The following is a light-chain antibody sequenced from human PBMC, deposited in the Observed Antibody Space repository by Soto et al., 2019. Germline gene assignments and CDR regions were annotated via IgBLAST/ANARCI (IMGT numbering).Light chain of an antibody. CDR2: EGF. CDR1: SRDVGSYNL. Sequence: QSALTQPASVSESPGQSITIPCTGTSRDVGSYNLVSWYQQHPGKAPKLMIYEGFKRPSGVSSRFSASKSGNTASLTISGLQAEDEADYYCCSYAGRGTSTVVFGGGTKLTVL. CDR3: CSYAGRGTSTVV. V-gene: IGLV2-23*01. J-gene: IGLJ2*01.